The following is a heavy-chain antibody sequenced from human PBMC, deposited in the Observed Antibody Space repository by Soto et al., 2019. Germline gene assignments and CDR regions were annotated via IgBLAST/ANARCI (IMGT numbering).Heavy chain of an antibody. V-gene: IGHV4-39*01. CDR3: ACIAARPRDYYGMDV. CDR2: IYYSGST. CDR1: GGSISSSIYY. Sequence: SETLSLTCTVSGGSISSSIYYWVWIRQPPGKGLEWIGSIYYSGSTYYNPSLKSRVTISVDTSKNQFSLKLSSVTAADTAVYYCACIAARPRDYYGMDVWGQGTTVTVSS. D-gene: IGHD6-6*01. J-gene: IGHJ6*02.